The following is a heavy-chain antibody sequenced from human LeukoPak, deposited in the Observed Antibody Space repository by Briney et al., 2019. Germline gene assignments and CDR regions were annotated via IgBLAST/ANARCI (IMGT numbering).Heavy chain of an antibody. V-gene: IGHV1-46*01. Sequence: ASVKVSCKASGYTFTSYYMHWVRQAPGQGLEWMGIINPSGGSTSYAQRFQGRVTMTRDMSTSTVYMELSSLRSEDTAVYYCARDDRLYYDFWSGYLGYFDYWGQGTLVTVSS. CDR3: ARDDRLYYDFWSGYLGYFDY. J-gene: IGHJ4*02. CDR1: GYTFTSYY. CDR2: INPSGGST. D-gene: IGHD3-3*01.